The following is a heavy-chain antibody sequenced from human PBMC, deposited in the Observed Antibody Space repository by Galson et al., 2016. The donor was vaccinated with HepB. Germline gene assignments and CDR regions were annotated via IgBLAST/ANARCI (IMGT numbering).Heavy chain of an antibody. J-gene: IGHJ4*02. D-gene: IGHD6-19*01. Sequence: SLRLSCAASGFTFSRHYMSWVRQAPGKGLEWVSVIHSGGTTNYADSVKGRFTISKDNSKNTVYLQMNSLRAEDTAVYYCARDRDGNGWQPLDYWGQGTLVTVSS. CDR2: IHSGGTT. V-gene: IGHV3-53*01. CDR3: ARDRDGNGWQPLDY. CDR1: GFTFSRHY.